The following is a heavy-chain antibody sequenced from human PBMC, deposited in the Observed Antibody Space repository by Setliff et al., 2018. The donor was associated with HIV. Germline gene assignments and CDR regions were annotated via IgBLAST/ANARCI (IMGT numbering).Heavy chain of an antibody. V-gene: IGHV5-51*01. Sequence: PGESLKISCKGSGYSFTTYWIGWVRQMPGKGLEWMGIIYPGDSDTRYSPSFQGQATISADKSINTAYLQWRSVKASDTAMYYCARRYTSSWYYMDVWGKGTTVTVSS. CDR2: IYPGDSDT. CDR1: GYSFTTYW. CDR3: ARRYTSSWYYMDV. D-gene: IGHD6-13*01. J-gene: IGHJ6*04.